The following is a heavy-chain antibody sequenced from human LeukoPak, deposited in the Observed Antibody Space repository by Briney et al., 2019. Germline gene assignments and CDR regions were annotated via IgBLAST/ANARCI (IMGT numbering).Heavy chain of an antibody. CDR2: ISETGGST. J-gene: IGHJ4*02. V-gene: IGHV3-23*01. CDR1: GFTFSSYA. D-gene: IGHD3-22*01. Sequence: GGSLRLSCAASGFTFSSYAMSWVRQAPGKGLEWVSGISETGGSTYYADSVRGRFTISRDNSKNTLFLQMNSLRVEGTAVYYCASIQTMTNHYWGQGTLVTVSS. CDR3: ASIQTMTNHY.